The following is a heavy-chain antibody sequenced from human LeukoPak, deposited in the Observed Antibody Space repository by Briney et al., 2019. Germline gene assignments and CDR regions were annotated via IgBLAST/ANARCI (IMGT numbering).Heavy chain of an antibody. CDR1: GFTFSSYW. CDR3: AKPGSGSGLDAFDI. V-gene: IGHV3-74*01. CDR2: INSDGSST. D-gene: IGHD3-10*01. Sequence: GGSLRLSCAASGFTFSSYWMHWVRQAPGKGLVRVSRINSDGSSTSYADSVKGRFTISRDNAKNTLYLQMNSLRAEDTAVYYCAKPGSGSGLDAFDIWGQGTMVTVSS. J-gene: IGHJ3*02.